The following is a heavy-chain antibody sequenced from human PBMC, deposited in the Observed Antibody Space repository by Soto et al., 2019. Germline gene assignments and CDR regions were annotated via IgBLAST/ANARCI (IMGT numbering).Heavy chain of an antibody. V-gene: IGHV4-34*01. J-gene: IGHJ4*02. Sequence: SETLSLTCAVYGGSFSGYYWSWIRQPPGKGLEWIGEINHSGSTNYNPSLKSRVTISVDTSKNQFSLKLSSVTAADTAVYYCAGMAYYDILTGYYIRSRYFDYWGQGTLVTVSS. CDR2: INHSGST. CDR3: AGMAYYDILTGYYIRSRYFDY. CDR1: GGSFSGYY. D-gene: IGHD3-9*01.